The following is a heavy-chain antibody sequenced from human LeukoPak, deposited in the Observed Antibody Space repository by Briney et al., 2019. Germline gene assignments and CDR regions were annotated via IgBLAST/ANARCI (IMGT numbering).Heavy chain of an antibody. Sequence: SETLSLTCTVSGGSISSSSYYWGWIRQPPGKGLEWIGSIYYSGSTYYNPSLKSRVTISVDTSKNQFSLKLSSVTAADTAVYYCARRGALLWFGIGSNWFDPWGQGTLVTVSS. CDR1: GGSISSSSYY. V-gene: IGHV4-39*01. CDR2: IYYSGST. D-gene: IGHD3-10*01. CDR3: ARRGALLWFGIGSNWFDP. J-gene: IGHJ5*02.